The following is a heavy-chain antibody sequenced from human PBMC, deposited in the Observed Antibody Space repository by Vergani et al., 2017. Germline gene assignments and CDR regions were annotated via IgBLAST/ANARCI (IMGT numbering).Heavy chain of an antibody. V-gene: IGHV1-69*04. CDR2: IIPILGIA. CDR1: GGTFSNYA. CDR3: ARVSGGPDDY. Sequence: QVQLVQSGAEVKKPGASVKVSCKASGGTFSNYAISWVRQAPGQGLEWMGRIIPILGIANYAQKFQDRVTITADKSTSTVYMELSSLRSEDTAVYYCARVSGGPDDYWGQGTLVTVSS. D-gene: IGHD2-15*01. J-gene: IGHJ4*02.